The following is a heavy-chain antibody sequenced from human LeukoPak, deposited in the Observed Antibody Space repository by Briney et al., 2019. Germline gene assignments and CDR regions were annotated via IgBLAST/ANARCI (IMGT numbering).Heavy chain of an antibody. V-gene: IGHV1-18*01. D-gene: IGHD6-19*01. CDR3: ASSYSYSSGWTLNYYFDY. Sequence: GASVKVSCKSSVYTFTSYGISWVRQAPGQGLEWMGWISAYNGNTNYAQKLQGRVTMTTDTSTSTASMELRSLRSDDTAVYYCASSYSYSSGWTLNYYFDYWGQGTLVTVSS. CDR1: VYTFTSYG. CDR2: ISAYNGNT. J-gene: IGHJ4*02.